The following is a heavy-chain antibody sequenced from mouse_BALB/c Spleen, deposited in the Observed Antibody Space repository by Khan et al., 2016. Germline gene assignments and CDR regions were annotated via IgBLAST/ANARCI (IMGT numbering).Heavy chain of an antibody. CDR3: ARDNDYAMDY. CDR1: GCTFSDYG. Sequence: EVELVESGGGLVQPGGSRKLSCAASGCTFSDYGMAWVRQAPGKGPEGVAFISNLAYSIYYADTVTGRFTISRENAKNTLYLEMSSLRSEDTAMYYCARDNDYAMDYWGQGTSVTVSS. V-gene: IGHV5-15*02. D-gene: IGHD2-3*01. J-gene: IGHJ4*01. CDR2: ISNLAYSI.